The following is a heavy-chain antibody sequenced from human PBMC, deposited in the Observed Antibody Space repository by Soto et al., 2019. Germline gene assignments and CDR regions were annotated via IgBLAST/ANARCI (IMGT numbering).Heavy chain of an antibody. J-gene: IGHJ6*02. CDR3: ARDLYSYIWNDGDYYYGMDV. V-gene: IGHV1-69*08. D-gene: IGHD1-1*01. CDR2: IIPILGIA. Sequence: QVQLVQSGAEVKKPGSSVKVSCKASGGTFSSYTISWVRQAPGQGLEWMGRIIPILGIANYAQKFQGRVTFTADKSKSTAYMGLSSLSCEDTAVYYWARDLYSYIWNDGDYYYGMDVWGQGTTVTVSS. CDR1: GGTFSSYT.